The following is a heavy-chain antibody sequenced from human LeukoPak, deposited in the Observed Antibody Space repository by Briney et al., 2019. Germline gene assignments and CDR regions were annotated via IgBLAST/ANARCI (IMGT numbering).Heavy chain of an antibody. V-gene: IGHV3-7*01. Sequence: PGGTLRLSCEASGFTFSNYGMNWVRQAPGKGLEWVANIKQDGSEKYYVDSVKGRFTISRDNAKNSLYLQMNSLRAEDTAVYYCARLYGYGYRPLSFDYWGQGTLVTVSS. CDR2: IKQDGSEK. D-gene: IGHD5-18*01. J-gene: IGHJ4*02. CDR3: ARLYGYGYRPLSFDY. CDR1: GFTFSNYG.